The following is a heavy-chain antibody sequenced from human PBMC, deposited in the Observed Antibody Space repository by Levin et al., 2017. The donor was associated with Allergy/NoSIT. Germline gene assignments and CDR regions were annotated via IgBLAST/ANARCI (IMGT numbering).Heavy chain of an antibody. CDR2: INQDGSEK. J-gene: IGHJ4*02. D-gene: IGHD5-12*01. CDR1: GLGLSQW. CDR3: ARSYSGYDNFDY. V-gene: IGHV3-7*01. Sequence: HPGGSLRLSCAASGLGLSQWMTWVRQAPGKGLEWVANINQDGSEKYYVDSVKGRFTISRDDAKNSLFLQMNSLRAEDTAVYYCARSYSGYDNFDYWGQGTLVTVSS.